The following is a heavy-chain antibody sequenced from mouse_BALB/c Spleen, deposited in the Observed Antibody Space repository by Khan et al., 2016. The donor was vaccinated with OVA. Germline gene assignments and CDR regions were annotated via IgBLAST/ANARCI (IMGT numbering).Heavy chain of an antibody. Sequence: QVQLQQPGAELVKPGASVKLSCKASGYTFTSYYIYWVKQRPGQGLEWIGGINPSNGGTYFNDKFKSKATLTVDKSSSTAYMQLSSLTSEDSAVYYCARSGYSSFAFWGQGTLVTVSA. CDR1: GYTFTSYY. CDR2: INPSNGGT. V-gene: IGHV1S81*02. CDR3: ARSGYSSFAF. J-gene: IGHJ3*01.